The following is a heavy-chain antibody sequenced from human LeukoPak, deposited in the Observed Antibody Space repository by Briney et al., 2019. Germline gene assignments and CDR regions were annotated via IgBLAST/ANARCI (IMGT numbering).Heavy chain of an antibody. CDR2: IYYSGSS. Sequence: SSETLSLTCTVSGGSITSYYWSWIRQPPGKGLEWIGYIYYSGSSNYNPSLKSRVTMSVDISNNQYSLKLTSVTAEVTAVYYCARLVNIAAADFWGQGTLVAVSS. J-gene: IGHJ4*02. D-gene: IGHD6-13*01. V-gene: IGHV4-59*12. CDR3: ARLVNIAAADF. CDR1: GGSITSYY.